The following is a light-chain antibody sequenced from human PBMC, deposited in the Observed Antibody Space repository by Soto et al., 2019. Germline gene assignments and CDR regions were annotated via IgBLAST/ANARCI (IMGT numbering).Light chain of an antibody. CDR1: QSSSSW. Sequence: DIEMTQSPSTLPASVGDRVTIVCRASQSSSSWSAWYQQKPGKVPKLLIDDASSVKSVVPSRFSGSGSGTEYTVTISSLQAGDFATYYCQQYNSYYRFDQGTKLEIK. CDR3: QQYNSYYR. CDR2: DAS. J-gene: IGKJ2*03. V-gene: IGKV1-5*02.